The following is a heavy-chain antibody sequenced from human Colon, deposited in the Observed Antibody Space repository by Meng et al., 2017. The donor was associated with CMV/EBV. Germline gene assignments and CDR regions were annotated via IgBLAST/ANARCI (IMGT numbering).Heavy chain of an antibody. D-gene: IGHD2-15*01. V-gene: IGHV1-18*01. Sequence: YGIAWVRQAPGQGLEWMGWINVKDGNTNYAENFQGRVTMTTDTSTSTAYLDLRSLRSDDTAVYFCARSLGYCSSGTCYTNWLDPWGQGTLVTVSS. J-gene: IGHJ5*02. CDR3: ARSLGYCSSGTCYTNWLDP. CDR1: YG. CDR2: INVKDGNT.